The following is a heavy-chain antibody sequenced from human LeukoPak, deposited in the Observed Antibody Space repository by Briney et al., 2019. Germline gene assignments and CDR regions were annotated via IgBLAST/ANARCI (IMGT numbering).Heavy chain of an antibody. Sequence: GVSLRLSCAASGFTFSSHSMNWVRQAPGKGLEWVSYISSSSSTIYYADSVKGRFTISRDNAKNSLYLQMNSLRAEDTAVYYCAREHYYDSSGYLGGEYYFDYWGQGTLVTVSS. CDR2: ISSSSSTI. J-gene: IGHJ4*02. CDR1: GFTFSSHS. CDR3: AREHYYDSSGYLGGEYYFDY. V-gene: IGHV3-48*01. D-gene: IGHD3-22*01.